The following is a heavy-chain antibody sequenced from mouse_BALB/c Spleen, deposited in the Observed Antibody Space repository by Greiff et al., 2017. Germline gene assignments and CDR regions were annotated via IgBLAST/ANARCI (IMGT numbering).Heavy chain of an antibody. J-gene: IGHJ4*01. D-gene: IGHD2-14*01. Sequence: VQLQQSGAELAKPGASVKMSCKASGYTFTSYWMHWVKQRPGQGLEWIGYINPSTGYTEYNQKFKDKATLTADKSSSTAYMQLSSLTSEDSAVYYCARSGYYRYDGDYWGQGTSVTVSS. CDR1: GYTFTSYW. V-gene: IGHV1-7*01. CDR3: ARSGYYRYDGDY. CDR2: INPSTGYT.